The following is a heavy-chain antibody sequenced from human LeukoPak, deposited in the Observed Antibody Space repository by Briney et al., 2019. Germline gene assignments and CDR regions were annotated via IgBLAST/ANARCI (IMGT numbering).Heavy chain of an antibody. D-gene: IGHD3-22*01. Sequence: GGSLRLSCAASGFTFSSYAMTWARQAPGKGLEWVSGISGSGGSTRYADSVKGRFTISRDNSKNTLYLQMNSLRAEDTAVYYCAKVESGDRSGYYYLRHWGQGTLVTVSS. CDR3: AKVESGDRSGYYYLRH. CDR1: GFTFSSYA. V-gene: IGHV3-23*01. J-gene: IGHJ1*01. CDR2: ISGSGGST.